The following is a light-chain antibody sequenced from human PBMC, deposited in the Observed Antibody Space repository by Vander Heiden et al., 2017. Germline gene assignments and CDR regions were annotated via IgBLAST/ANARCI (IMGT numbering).Light chain of an antibody. Sequence: LTQPASVSGSPGQSTTISCTGTSSDIGGYNYVSLYQQHPDKAPKLMIYDVSNQPSGVSNRFSGSKSGNTASLTISVLEAEDEADYYGNSDTTSSTWVFGGGTNLTVL. CDR2: DVS. CDR3: NSDTTSSTWV. V-gene: IGLV2-14*03. CDR1: SSDIGGYNY. J-gene: IGLJ3*02.